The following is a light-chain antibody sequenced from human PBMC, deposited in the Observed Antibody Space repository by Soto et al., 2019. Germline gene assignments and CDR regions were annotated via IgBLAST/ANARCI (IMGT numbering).Light chain of an antibody. Sequence: ASQLTQSAASLSKSVGDRVTITCRARQGISSALAWYQQKPGKAPKLLIYDASSLESGVPSRFSGSGSGTDFTLTISSLQPEDFATYYCQQFNSYRITFGQGTRLEIK. J-gene: IGKJ5*01. CDR3: QQFNSYRIT. V-gene: IGKV1-13*02. CDR2: DAS. CDR1: QGISSA.